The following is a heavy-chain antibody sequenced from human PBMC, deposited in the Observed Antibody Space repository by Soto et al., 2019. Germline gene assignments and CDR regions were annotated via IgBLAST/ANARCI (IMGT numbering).Heavy chain of an antibody. CDR3: ARSGSSWNLREFDS. CDR1: GGSFSSYV. CDR2: IIPMFGTA. V-gene: IGHV1-69*01. Sequence: QVHLVQSGAEVKQPGSSVRVSCKASGGSFSSYVISWVRQAPGQGLEWMGGIIPMFGTANYEQRFQGRLTINADERTNTAYMELSTLRSEDSAVYYCARSGSSWNLREFDSWGQGTLVTVSS. D-gene: IGHD6-13*01. J-gene: IGHJ4*02.